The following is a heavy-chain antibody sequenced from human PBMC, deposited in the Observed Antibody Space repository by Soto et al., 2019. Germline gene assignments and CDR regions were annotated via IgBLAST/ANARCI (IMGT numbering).Heavy chain of an antibody. CDR2: ISSSSSYI. V-gene: IGHV3-21*01. Sequence: PGGSLRLSCAASGFTFSSYSMNWVRQAPGKGLEWVSSISSSSSYIYYADSVKGRFTISRDNAKNALYLQMNSLRAEDTAVYYCARDRDTPYYYGMDVWGQGTTVTVSS. J-gene: IGHJ6*02. CDR1: GFTFSSYS. D-gene: IGHD5-18*01. CDR3: ARDRDTPYYYGMDV.